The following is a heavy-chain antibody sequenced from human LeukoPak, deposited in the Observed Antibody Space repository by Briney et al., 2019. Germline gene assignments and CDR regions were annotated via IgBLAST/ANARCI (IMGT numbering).Heavy chain of an antibody. CDR1: GFTFDDYA. J-gene: IGHJ5*02. D-gene: IGHD3-16*01. V-gene: IGHV3-9*03. CDR3: AIRWFDP. Sequence: GGSLRLSCAASGFTFDDYAMHWVRQAPGKGLEWVSGISWNSGSIGYADSVKGRFTISRDNAKNSLYLQMNSLRAEDMALYYCAIRWFDPWGQGTLVTVSS. CDR2: ISWNSGSI.